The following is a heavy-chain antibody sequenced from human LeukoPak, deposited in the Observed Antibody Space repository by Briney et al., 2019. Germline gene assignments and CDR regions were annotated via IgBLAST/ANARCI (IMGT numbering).Heavy chain of an antibody. CDR2: ISGSGGST. CDR1: GFTFSSYA. V-gene: IGHV3-23*01. CDR3: PKDRGYCSSTSCSYGSYFQH. Sequence: GGSLRLSRAASGFTFSSYAMSWVRQAPGKGLEWVSAISGSGGSTYYADSVKGRFTISRDNSKNTLYLQMNSLRAEDTAVYYCPKDRGYCSSTSCSYGSYFQHWGQATLVTVSS. J-gene: IGHJ1*01. D-gene: IGHD2-2*01.